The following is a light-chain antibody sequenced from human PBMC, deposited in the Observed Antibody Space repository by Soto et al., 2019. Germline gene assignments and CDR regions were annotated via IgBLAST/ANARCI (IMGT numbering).Light chain of an antibody. CDR1: QSVDGD. J-gene: IGKJ1*01. Sequence: VVMTQSPASLSVSPGERVTLSCRASQSVDGDLAWFQQKPGQAPRLLISGASTRAAGIPDRFSGSGSGTEFTLTINSLQSEDFAVYYCQQYNNWPPWTFGQGTKVDIK. CDR2: GAS. CDR3: QQYNNWPPWT. V-gene: IGKV3-15*01.